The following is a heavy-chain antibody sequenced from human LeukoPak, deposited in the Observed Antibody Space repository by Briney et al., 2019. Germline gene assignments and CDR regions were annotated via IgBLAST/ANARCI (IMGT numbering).Heavy chain of an antibody. CDR1: GYSISSGYY. CDR2: IYHSGST. V-gene: IGHV4-38-2*02. Sequence: SETLSLTCTVSGYSISSGYYWGWIRQPPGKGLEWIGSIYHSGSTYYNPSLKSRVTISVDTSKNQFSLKLSSVTAADTAVYYCARDGTMVRGVKPWFDPWGQGTLVTVSS. D-gene: IGHD3-10*01. CDR3: ARDGTMVRGVKPWFDP. J-gene: IGHJ5*02.